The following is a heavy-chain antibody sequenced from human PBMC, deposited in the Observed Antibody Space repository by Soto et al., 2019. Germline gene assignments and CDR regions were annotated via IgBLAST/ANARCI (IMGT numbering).Heavy chain of an antibody. Sequence: QPPGKGLEWIGRIYYSGSTYYNPSLKSQVTISVDTSRHQFALKLSSVTDADTAVYYCARRAFFFQAEDGIRDL. D-gene: IGHD2-21*01. CDR2: IYYSGST. V-gene: IGHV4-39*01. CDR3: ARRAFFFQAEDGIRDL. J-gene: IGHJ2*01.